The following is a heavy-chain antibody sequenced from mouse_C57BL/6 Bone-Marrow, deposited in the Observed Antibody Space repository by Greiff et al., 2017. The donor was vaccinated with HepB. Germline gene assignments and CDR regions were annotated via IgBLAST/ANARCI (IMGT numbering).Heavy chain of an antibody. CDR3: ARRMGQPYYAMDY. V-gene: IGHV1-19*01. CDR1: GYTFTDYY. Sequence: VQLQQSGPVLVKPGASVKMSCKASGYTFTDYYMNWVKQSHGKSLEWIGVINPYNGGTSYNQKFKGKATLTVDKSSSTAYMELNSLTSEDSAVYYCARRMGQPYYAMDYWGQGTSVTVSS. D-gene: IGHD3-3*01. J-gene: IGHJ4*01. CDR2: INPYNGGT.